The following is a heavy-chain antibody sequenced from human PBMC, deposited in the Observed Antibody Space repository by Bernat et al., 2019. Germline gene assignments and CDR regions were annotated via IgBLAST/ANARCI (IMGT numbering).Heavy chain of an antibody. Sequence: QVQLVESGGGVVQPGRSLRLSCAASGFTFSSYGMHWVRQAPGKGLEWVAVIWYDGSNKYYADSVKGRFTISRDNSKNTLYLQMNSLRAEDTAVYYCARTGLWFGELVNWFDPGGQGTLVTVSS. CDR2: IWYDGSNK. J-gene: IGHJ5*02. D-gene: IGHD3-10*01. CDR3: ARTGLWFGELVNWFDP. CDR1: GFTFSSYG. V-gene: IGHV3-33*01.